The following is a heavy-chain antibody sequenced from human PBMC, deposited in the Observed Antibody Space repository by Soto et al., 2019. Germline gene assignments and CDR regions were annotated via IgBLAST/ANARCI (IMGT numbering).Heavy chain of an antibody. V-gene: IGHV3-23*01. D-gene: IGHD3-10*01. Sequence: EVQLLESGGGLVQRGGSLRLSCAASGFTFSSHAMSWVRQAPGKGLEWVSAITGSGGSTYYADSVKGRFTISRGNSKNTLYLQMNSLRAEDTAAYYCAKYFFVHYGSGSYYNHWGQGTLVTVSS. CDR3: AKYFFVHYGSGSYYNH. CDR1: GFTFSSHA. CDR2: ITGSGGST. J-gene: IGHJ5*02.